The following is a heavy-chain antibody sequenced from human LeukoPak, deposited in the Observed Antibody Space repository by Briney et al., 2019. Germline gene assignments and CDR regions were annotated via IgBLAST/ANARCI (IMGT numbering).Heavy chain of an antibody. J-gene: IGHJ4*02. Sequence: GGSLRLSCAASGFTFDDYAMQWVRQATGKGLEWVSLISGDGGSTYYADSVKGRFTISRDNSKNSLYLQMNSLRTEDTALYYCAKDMEGVVVVAATPDYWGQGTLVTVSS. CDR3: AKDMEGVVVVAATPDY. CDR2: ISGDGGST. V-gene: IGHV3-43*02. D-gene: IGHD2-15*01. CDR1: GFTFDDYA.